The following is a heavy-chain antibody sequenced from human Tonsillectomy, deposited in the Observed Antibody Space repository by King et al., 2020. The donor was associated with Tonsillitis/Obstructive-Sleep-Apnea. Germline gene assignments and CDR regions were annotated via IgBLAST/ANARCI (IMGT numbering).Heavy chain of an antibody. CDR3: ARGILRYAGFDI. D-gene: IGHD5/OR15-5a*01. J-gene: IGHJ3*02. V-gene: IGHV3-53*01. CDR1: GFTVSTTY. CDR2: IDCDGGT. Sequence: VQLVESGGGLVQPGGSLRLSCAASGFTVSTTYLIWVRQAPGKGLEWVSVIDCDGGTYYGDSVEGRFTVSRDNAKNTLYLQMNSLRADDTAVYYCARGILRYAGFDIWGQGTVVTVSS.